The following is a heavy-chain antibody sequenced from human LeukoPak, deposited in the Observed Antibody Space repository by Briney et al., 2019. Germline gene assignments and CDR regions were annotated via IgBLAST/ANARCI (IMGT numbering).Heavy chain of an antibody. CDR1: GGSISSYY. Sequence: SETLSLTCTVSGGSISSYYWSWIRQPPGKGLEWIGYIYYSGSTNYNPSLKSRVTISVDTSKNQFSLKLSSVTAADTAVYYCASRSLLWFGDLIYRHVTSFDYWGQGTLVTVSS. V-gene: IGHV4-59*12. D-gene: IGHD3-10*01. J-gene: IGHJ4*02. CDR3: ASRSLLWFGDLIYRHVTSFDY. CDR2: IYYSGST.